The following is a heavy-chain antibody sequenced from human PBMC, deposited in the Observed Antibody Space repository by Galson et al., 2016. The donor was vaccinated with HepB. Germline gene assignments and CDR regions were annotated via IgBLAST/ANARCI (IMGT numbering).Heavy chain of an antibody. CDR1: GGSIIRSGYY. D-gene: IGHD5-24*01. CDR2: IYYTAYT. CDR3: ATAYDGYNKD. Sequence: SETLSLTCTVSGGSIIRSGYYWVWIRQAPGKGLEWVASIYYTAYTYYNPSLKSRVSISIDTSTNQFSLKLTSVTDADTAVYFCATAYDGYNKDWGQGALVTVSS. J-gene: IGHJ4*02. V-gene: IGHV4-39*01.